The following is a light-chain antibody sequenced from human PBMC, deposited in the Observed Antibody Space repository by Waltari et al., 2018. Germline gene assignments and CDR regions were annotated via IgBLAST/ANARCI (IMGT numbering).Light chain of an antibody. CDR3: QQSYSTPLT. Sequence: DIQMTQSPSSLSASVGDRVTITCRASQSISSYFNWYQQKPGKAPKLLIYAASSLQSGVPSRFSGSGSVTDFTLTISSLQPEDFATYYCQQSYSTPLTFGGGTKVEI. J-gene: IGKJ4*01. CDR2: AAS. CDR1: QSISSY. V-gene: IGKV1-39*01.